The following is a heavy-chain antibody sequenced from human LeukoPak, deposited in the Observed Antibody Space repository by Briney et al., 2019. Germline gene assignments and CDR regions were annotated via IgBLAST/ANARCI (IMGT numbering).Heavy chain of an antibody. D-gene: IGHD3-10*01. CDR3: AVFYGSGSYSNDAFDI. CDR1: GFTFSSYW. Sequence: GGSLRLSCAPSGFTFSSYWMHWVRQAPGKGLVWVSRINSDGSSTSYADSVKGRFTISRDNAKNTLYLQMNSLRAEDTAVYYCAVFYGSGSYSNDAFDIWGQGTMVTVSS. CDR2: INSDGSST. J-gene: IGHJ3*02. V-gene: IGHV3-74*01.